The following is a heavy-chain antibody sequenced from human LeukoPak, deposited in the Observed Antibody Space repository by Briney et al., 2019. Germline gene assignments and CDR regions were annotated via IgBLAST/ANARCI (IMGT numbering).Heavy chain of an antibody. V-gene: IGHV7-4-1*02. D-gene: IGHD3-22*01. J-gene: IGHJ1*01. Sequence: ASVKVSCKASGGTFSSYAISWVRQAPGQGLEWMGWINTNTGNPSYAQGFTGRFVFSLDTSVSTAYLQISSLKAEDTAVYYCARDTSEMMYYDSSGYYYRYFQHWGQGTLVTVSS. CDR3: ARDTSEMMYYDSSGYYYRYFQH. CDR1: GGTFSSYA. CDR2: INTNTGNP.